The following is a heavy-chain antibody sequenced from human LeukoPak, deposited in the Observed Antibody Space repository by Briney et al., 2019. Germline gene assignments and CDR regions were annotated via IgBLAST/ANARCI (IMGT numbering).Heavy chain of an antibody. V-gene: IGHV5-10-1*01. Sequence: GESLKISCKGSGYSFSSYWISWVRQTPGKGLEWMGIVDPTDSDVDYSPSFQGHVTISSDTSTSTVYLQWSSLKASDTAVYYCARRARYHSSFPLDFWGQGTQVIVSS. D-gene: IGHD6-13*01. J-gene: IGHJ4*02. CDR2: VDPTDSDV. CDR3: ARRARYHSSFPLDF. CDR1: GYSFSSYW.